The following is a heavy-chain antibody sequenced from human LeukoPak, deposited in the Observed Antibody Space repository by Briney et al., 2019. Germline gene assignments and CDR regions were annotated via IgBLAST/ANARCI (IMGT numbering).Heavy chain of an antibody. J-gene: IGHJ6*02. D-gene: IGHD2-2*02. Sequence: GGSLRLSCAASGVTSSDSWMSWVRQAPGKGLEWVANMNQDGSAKDHVDSVKGLFTISRENARHALYLHMSSLRAEDTAVYYCATYTHWVSGDVWGQGTTVTVSS. V-gene: IGHV3-7*01. CDR2: MNQDGSAK. CDR3: ATYTHWVSGDV. CDR1: GVTSSDSW.